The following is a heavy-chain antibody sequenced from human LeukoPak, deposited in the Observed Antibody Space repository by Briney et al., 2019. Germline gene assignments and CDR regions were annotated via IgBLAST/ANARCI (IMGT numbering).Heavy chain of an antibody. D-gene: IGHD2-2*01. Sequence: GGSLRLSCAASGFTFTGYTINWVRQAPGKGLEWVSVISGSGVNTYYADSVKGRFTISRDNSKNTLFLQMNSLRAEDTAVYYCAKGSVPVVAMNAFEIWGQGTMVTVSS. J-gene: IGHJ3*02. CDR1: GFTFTGYT. CDR3: AKGSVPVVAMNAFEI. CDR2: ISGSGVNT. V-gene: IGHV3-23*01.